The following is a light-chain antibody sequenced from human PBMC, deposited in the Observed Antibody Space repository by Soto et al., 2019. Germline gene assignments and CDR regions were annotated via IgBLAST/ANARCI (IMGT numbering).Light chain of an antibody. Sequence: EIVLTQSPGTLSLSPGERATLSCRTSQSVSNNYLAWYQQKPGQAPRILIYGASSRATGIPDRFSGTGSGTDFTLSISRLEPEDFAVYYCQQYSSLWTFGQGTKVDI. J-gene: IGKJ1*01. CDR3: QQYSSLWT. V-gene: IGKV3-20*01. CDR2: GAS. CDR1: QSVSNNY.